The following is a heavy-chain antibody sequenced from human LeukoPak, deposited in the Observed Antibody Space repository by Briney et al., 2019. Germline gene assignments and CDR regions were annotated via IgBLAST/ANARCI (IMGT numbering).Heavy chain of an antibody. V-gene: IGHV3-7*01. J-gene: IGHJ4*02. CDR3: ATSEYYYDSSGYGY. CDR1: GFTFSSYW. D-gene: IGHD3-22*01. CDR2: IKQDGSEK. Sequence: GGSLRLSCAASGFTFSSYWMSWVRQAPGKGLEWVANIKQDGSEKYYVDSVKGRFTISRDNAKNSLYLQMNSLRAEDTAVYYCATSEYYYDSSGYGYWGQGTLVTVSS.